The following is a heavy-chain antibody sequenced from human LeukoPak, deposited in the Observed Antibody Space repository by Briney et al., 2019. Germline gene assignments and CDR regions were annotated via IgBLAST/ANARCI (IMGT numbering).Heavy chain of an antibody. CDR1: GFTIRTFS. J-gene: IGHJ3*01. CDR2: IASSGRNT. CDR3: AKDIQLSA. V-gene: IGHV3-23*01. D-gene: IGHD5-24*01. Sequence: GGSLRLSCAASGFTIRTFSMNWVRQAPGKGLEWVSLIASSGRNTYYTDSVRGRFTISRDNSKKTLSLQMNSLRVEDTAIYYCAKDIQLSAWGLGAMVTVSS.